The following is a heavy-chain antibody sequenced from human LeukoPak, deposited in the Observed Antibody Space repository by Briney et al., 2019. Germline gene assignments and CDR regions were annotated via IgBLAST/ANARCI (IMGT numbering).Heavy chain of an antibody. CDR2: IKTDGSAK. J-gene: IGHJ4*02. Sequence: GGSLRLSCVASGFSFSDYWMSWVRQAPGTGLEWVASIKTDGSAKYCVDSLKGRFTISRDNAKNSLYLQMNNLRAEDTAVYYCARDPESQKGRDGLDYWGQGSLVTVAS. D-gene: IGHD1-14*01. CDR3: ARDPESQKGRDGLDY. V-gene: IGHV3-7*01. CDR1: GFSFSDYW.